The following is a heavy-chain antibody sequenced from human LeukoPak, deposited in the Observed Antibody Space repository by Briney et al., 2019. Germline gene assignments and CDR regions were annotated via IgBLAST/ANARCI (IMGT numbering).Heavy chain of an antibody. V-gene: IGHV1-24*01. J-gene: IGHJ2*01. CDR3: AREVYYCDSSGYYYGSTFGYFDL. CDR2: FDPEDGET. Sequence: ASVKVSCKVSGYTLTELSMHWVRQAPGKGLEWMGGFDPEDGETIYAQKFQGRVTMTEDTSTDTAYMELSSLRSEDTAVYYCAREVYYCDSSGYYYGSTFGYFDLWGRGTLVTVSS. CDR1: GYTLTELS. D-gene: IGHD3-22*01.